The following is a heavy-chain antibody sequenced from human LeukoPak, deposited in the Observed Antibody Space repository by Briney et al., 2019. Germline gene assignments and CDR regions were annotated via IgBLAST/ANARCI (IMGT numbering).Heavy chain of an antibody. Sequence: PGRPLRLPCAASGLTFSDFAMHWVRQAPGKGLEWLALIWYDGHSTYYADSVKGRFTISRDDAKNTLYLQMNTLSADDTAVYFCARGYGSGSYLDKWGQGTLVTVSS. CDR1: GLTFSDFA. CDR2: IWYDGHST. D-gene: IGHD3-10*01. CDR3: ARGYGSGSYLDK. V-gene: IGHV3-33*01. J-gene: IGHJ1*01.